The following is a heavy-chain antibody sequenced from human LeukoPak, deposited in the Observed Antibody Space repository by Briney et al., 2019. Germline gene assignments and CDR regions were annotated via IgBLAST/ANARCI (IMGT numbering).Heavy chain of an antibody. V-gene: IGHV4-39*07. J-gene: IGHJ2*01. CDR2: IYHSGSM. D-gene: IGHD3-22*01. CDR3: ASLTNSSGYIPWYFDL. Sequence: MTSETLSLTCTVSGGSINSSDYYWGWIRQPPGKGLEWIGSIYHSGSMYASLKSRVTISVDTSKNQVSLQLNSVTAADTAIYYCASLTNSSGYIPWYFDLWGRGTLVTVSS. CDR1: GGSINSSDYY.